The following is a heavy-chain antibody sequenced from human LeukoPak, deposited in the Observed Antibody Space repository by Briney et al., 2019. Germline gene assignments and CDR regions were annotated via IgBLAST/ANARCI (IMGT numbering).Heavy chain of an antibody. D-gene: IGHD6-13*01. CDR1: GDSISSGGYY. J-gene: IGHJ5*02. CDR2: IYHSGST. V-gene: IGHV4-30-2*01. CDR3: ARVIPQRIAAAANWFDP. Sequence: TSETLFLTCTVSGDSISSGGYYWSWIRQPPGKGLEWIGNIYHSGSTYHNPSLKSRVTISVDRSKNQFSLKLNSVTAADTAVYYCARVIPQRIAAAANWFDPWGQGTLVTVSS.